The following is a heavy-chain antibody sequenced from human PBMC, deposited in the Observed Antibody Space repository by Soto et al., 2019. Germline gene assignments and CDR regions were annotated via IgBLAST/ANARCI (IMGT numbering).Heavy chain of an antibody. CDR1: GGTFSGYA. J-gene: IGHJ6*02. V-gene: IGHV1-69*13. Sequence: GASVKVACKASGGTFSGYAISWVRQAPGLGLEWMGGIIPIFGTVNYAQTFQGRVTSTADESTSTAYMELSSLRSEDTAVYYCARVRGHAYYYYGMDVSGQGTTVTVSS. CDR3: ARVRGHAYYYYGMDV. CDR2: IIPIFGTV. D-gene: IGHD5-12*01.